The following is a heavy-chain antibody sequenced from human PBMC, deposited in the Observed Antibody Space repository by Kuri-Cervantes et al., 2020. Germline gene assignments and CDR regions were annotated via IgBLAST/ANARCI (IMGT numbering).Heavy chain of an antibody. CDR3: ARDHDSSGYDY. CDR1: GFTFSSYS. CDR2: ISSSSSYI. D-gene: IGHD3-22*01. Sequence: GESLKISCAASGFTFSSYSMNWVRQAPGKGLEWVSSISSSSSYIYYADSVKGRFTISGDNAKNSLYLQMNSLRAEDTAVYYCARDHDSSGYDYWGQGTLVTVSS. J-gene: IGHJ4*02. V-gene: IGHV3-21*01.